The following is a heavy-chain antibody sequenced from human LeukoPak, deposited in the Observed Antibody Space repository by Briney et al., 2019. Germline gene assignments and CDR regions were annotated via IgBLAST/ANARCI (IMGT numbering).Heavy chain of an antibody. CDR2: IHHTGNT. Sequence: SETLSLTCTVSGSSITTYTHWGWIRQSPGRGLEWIASIHHTGNTYYNPSLKSRVTISVDTSKNQFSLKLSSVTAADTAVYYCARVRGGYYDFWSGTVYYMDVWGKGTTVTVSS. J-gene: IGHJ6*03. D-gene: IGHD3-3*01. V-gene: IGHV4-38-2*02. CDR1: GSSITTYTH. CDR3: ARVRGGYYDFWSGTVYYMDV.